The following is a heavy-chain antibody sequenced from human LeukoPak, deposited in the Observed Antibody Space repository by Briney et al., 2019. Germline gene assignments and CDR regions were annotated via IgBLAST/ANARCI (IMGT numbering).Heavy chain of an antibody. V-gene: IGHV4-59*08. J-gene: IGHJ4*02. CDR1: GGSISSYY. CDR3: ARHAVTTLGY. Sequence: PSETLSLTCTVSGGSISSYYWSWIRQPPGKGLEWIGYIYYSGSTNYNPSLESRVTISVDTSKNQFSLKLSSVTAADTAVYYCARHAVTTLGYWGQGTLVTVSS. D-gene: IGHD4-17*01. CDR2: IYYSGST.